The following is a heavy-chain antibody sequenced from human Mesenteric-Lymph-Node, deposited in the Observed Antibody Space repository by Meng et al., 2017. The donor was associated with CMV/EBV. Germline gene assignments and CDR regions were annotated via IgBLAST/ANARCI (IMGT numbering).Heavy chain of an antibody. CDR2: ISSSSSYI. CDR3: ARGVFGFGDGQDY. V-gene: IGHV3-21*01. Sequence: GGSLRLSCAASGFTFSSYSMNWVRQAPGKGLEWVSSISSSSSYIYYADSVKGRFTISRDNAKNSLYLQMNSLRAEDTAVYYCARGVFGFGDGQDYWGQGTLVTVSS. D-gene: IGHD3-10*01. CDR1: GFTFSSYS. J-gene: IGHJ4*02.